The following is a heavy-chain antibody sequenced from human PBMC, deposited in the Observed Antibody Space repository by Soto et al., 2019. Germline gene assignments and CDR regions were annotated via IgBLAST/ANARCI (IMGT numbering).Heavy chain of an antibody. V-gene: IGHV3-23*01. CDR3: ARGDRGGSGSPASYYYSGLDV. D-gene: IGHD3-10*01. J-gene: IGHJ6*02. CDR2: VSAGGDMT. CDR1: GFTFSSYA. Sequence: DVQLLESGGHLVQPGGSLRLSCAASGFTFSSYAMSWVRQAPGKGLEWVSRVSAGGDMTYYSDSVKGRFTISSDNSNNALFLQMNSLRIEDTALYYCARGDRGGSGSPASYYYSGLDVWGQGTTVTVS.